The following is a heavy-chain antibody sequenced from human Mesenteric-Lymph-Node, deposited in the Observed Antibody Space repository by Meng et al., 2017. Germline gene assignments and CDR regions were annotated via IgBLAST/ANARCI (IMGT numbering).Heavy chain of an antibody. V-gene: IGHV4-34*02. D-gene: IGHD6-19*01. CDR3: ARVGQWLPIDY. J-gene: IGHJ4*02. CDR2: INHSGST. Sequence: QVQPQQWGAGLLKPSETLSLTCAVYGGSFSDYYWSCIRQPPGKGLEWIGEINHSGSTNYNPSLKSRVTISVDKSKNQFSLNLSSVTAADTAVYYCARVGQWLPIDYWGQGTLVTVSS. CDR1: GGSFSDYY.